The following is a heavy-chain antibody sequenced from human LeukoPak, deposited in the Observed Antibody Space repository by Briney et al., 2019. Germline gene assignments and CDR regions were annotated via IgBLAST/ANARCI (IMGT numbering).Heavy chain of an antibody. J-gene: IGHJ5*02. Sequence: EASVKVSCKASGYTFTSYGISWVRQAPGQGLEWMGWISAYNGNTNYAQKLQGRVTMTTDTSTSTAYMELRSLRSEDTAVYYCARGPPMIVVEHNWFDPWGQGTLVTVSS. CDR3: ARGPPMIVVEHNWFDP. V-gene: IGHV1-18*01. D-gene: IGHD3-22*01. CDR2: ISAYNGNT. CDR1: GYTFTSYG.